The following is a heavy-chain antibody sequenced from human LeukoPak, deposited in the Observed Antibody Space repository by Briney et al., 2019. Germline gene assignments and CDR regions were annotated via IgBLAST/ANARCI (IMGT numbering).Heavy chain of an antibody. Sequence: GGSLRLSCAASGFTFSSYAMKWVRQAPGKGLEWVSSIGGSGADTYYADSVEGRFTISRDNSKNTLYLQMNSLRAEDTAVYYCAKGGWDTAMGVSYYYYGMDVWGQGTTVTVSS. CDR3: AKGGWDTAMGVSYYYYGMDV. J-gene: IGHJ6*02. V-gene: IGHV3-23*01. CDR2: IGGSGADT. D-gene: IGHD5-18*01. CDR1: GFTFSSYA.